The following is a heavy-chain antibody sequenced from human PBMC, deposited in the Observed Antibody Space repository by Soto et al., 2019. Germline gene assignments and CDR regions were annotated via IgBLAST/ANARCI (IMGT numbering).Heavy chain of an antibody. Sequence: ASVKVSCKASGYTFTSYGISWVRQAPGQGLEWMGWISAYNGNTNYAQKLQGRVTMTTDTSTSTAYMELRGLRSDDTAVYYCARDLGITMVRGHAFDIWGQGTMVTVSS. D-gene: IGHD3-10*01. CDR1: GYTFTSYG. CDR2: ISAYNGNT. CDR3: ARDLGITMVRGHAFDI. J-gene: IGHJ3*02. V-gene: IGHV1-18*01.